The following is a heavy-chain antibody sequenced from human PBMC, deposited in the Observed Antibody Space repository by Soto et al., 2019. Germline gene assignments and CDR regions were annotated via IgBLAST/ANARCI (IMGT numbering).Heavy chain of an antibody. D-gene: IGHD6-19*01. J-gene: IGHJ4*02. Sequence: PGGSLRLSCAASGFTFSSYSMNWVRQAPGKGLEWVSYISSSSSTIYYADSVKGRFTISRDNAKNSLYLQMNSLRDEDTAVYYCARDLYRDLDSSGGGSDYWGQGTLVTVSS. CDR1: GFTFSSYS. CDR2: ISSSSSTI. V-gene: IGHV3-48*02. CDR3: ARDLYRDLDSSGGGSDY.